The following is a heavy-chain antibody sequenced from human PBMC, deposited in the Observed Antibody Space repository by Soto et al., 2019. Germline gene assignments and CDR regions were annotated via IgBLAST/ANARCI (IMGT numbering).Heavy chain of an antibody. CDR2: ISGSGGAT. Sequence: EVPLLESGGGLVQPGGSLRLSCAASGFTFRSYAMSWVRQAPGKGLECVATISGSGGATYFADSVKGRFTISRDNSAHILYLRMSSLRAEDTAVYYGTQKGPPSDAFAIWGQGTMVSVSS. V-gene: IGHV3-23*01. CDR3: TQKGPPSDAFAI. CDR1: GFTFRSYA. J-gene: IGHJ3*02.